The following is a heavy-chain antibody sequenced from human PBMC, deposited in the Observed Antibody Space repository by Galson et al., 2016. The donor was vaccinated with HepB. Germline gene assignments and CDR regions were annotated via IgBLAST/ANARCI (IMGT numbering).Heavy chain of an antibody. V-gene: IGHV3-21*01. CDR3: ASPRGRLVMPPDY. CDR1: GFTFSSYT. CDR2: ISSSSSSI. Sequence: SLRLSCAASGFTFSSYTMNWVRQAPGKGLEWISSISSSSSSIYYADSVKGRFTVSRDNAKNSLFLQMNTLGAEDTAVYYCASPRGRLVMPPDYWGQGTLVTVSS. D-gene: IGHD6-6*01. J-gene: IGHJ4*02.